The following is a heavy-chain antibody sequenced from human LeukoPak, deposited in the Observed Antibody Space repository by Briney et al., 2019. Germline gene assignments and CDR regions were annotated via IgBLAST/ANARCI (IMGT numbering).Heavy chain of an antibody. CDR1: GFTFSSYA. CDR2: ISGSGDST. V-gene: IGHV3-23*01. Sequence: GGSLRLSCAASGFTFSSYAMSWVRQAPGKGLEWVSAISGSGDSTFYADSVKGRFSISRDNSKNTLYLQVNGLRTEDTAVYYCAKDRLLNCRGDCYIFDYWGQGTVVTVSS. CDR3: AKDRLLNCRGDCYIFDY. D-gene: IGHD2-21*02. J-gene: IGHJ4*02.